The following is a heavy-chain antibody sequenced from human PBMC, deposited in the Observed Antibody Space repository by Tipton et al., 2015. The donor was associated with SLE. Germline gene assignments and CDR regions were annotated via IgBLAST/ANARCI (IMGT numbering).Heavy chain of an antibody. CDR2: INHSGST. D-gene: IGHD2/OR15-2a*01. J-gene: IGHJ6*03. V-gene: IGHV4-34*01. Sequence: TLSLTCAVYGGSFSGYYWTWSRQPPGKGLEWIGEINHSGSTNYNPSLKSRVTISVDTSKNQFSLKLTSVTAADTAVYYCARGPAVTTYYYYYYYMDVWGKGTTVTVSS. CDR3: ARGPAVTTYYYYYYYMDV. CDR1: GGSFSGYY.